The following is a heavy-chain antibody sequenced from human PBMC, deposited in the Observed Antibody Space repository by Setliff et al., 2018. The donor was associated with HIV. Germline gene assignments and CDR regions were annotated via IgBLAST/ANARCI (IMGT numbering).Heavy chain of an antibody. V-gene: IGHV3-11*05. CDR2: ISYRSTYT. Sequence: GGSLRLSCAASGFTVSSNYMSWVRQAPGKGLEWVSYISYRSTYTNYADSVKGRFTISRDNAKNSLYLQMNSLRVEDTAVYYCARVGSMVRGDDAFDMWGQGTMVTVSS. J-gene: IGHJ3*02. CDR1: GFTVSSNY. CDR3: ARVGSMVRGDDAFDM. D-gene: IGHD3-10*01.